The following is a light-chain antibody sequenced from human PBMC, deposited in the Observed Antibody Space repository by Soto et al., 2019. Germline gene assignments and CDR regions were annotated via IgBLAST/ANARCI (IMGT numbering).Light chain of an antibody. V-gene: IGKV1-39*01. CDR2: AAS. Sequence: DIQMTQSPSSLSASVGDRVTITCGASQSISSYLNWYQQKPGKAPKLLIYAASSLQSGVPSRFSGSGSGTDFTLTISSLQPEDFATYYCQQSYSTPLITFGQGTRLEI. CDR1: QSISSY. CDR3: QQSYSTPLIT. J-gene: IGKJ5*01.